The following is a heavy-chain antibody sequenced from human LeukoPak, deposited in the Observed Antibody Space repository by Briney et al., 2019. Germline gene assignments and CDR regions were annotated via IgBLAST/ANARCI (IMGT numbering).Heavy chain of an antibody. J-gene: IGHJ4*02. CDR1: GGSISSYY. V-gene: IGHV4-4*07. D-gene: IGHD5-24*01. Sequence: SETLSLTCTVSGGSISSYYWSWIRQPAGKGLEWIGRIYTSGNTNYNPSLKSRVTMSLDTSKSQFSLNLTSVTAADTAVYYCARDNYTSGRYLDYWGQGTLVTVSS. CDR2: IYTSGNT. CDR3: ARDNYTSGRYLDY.